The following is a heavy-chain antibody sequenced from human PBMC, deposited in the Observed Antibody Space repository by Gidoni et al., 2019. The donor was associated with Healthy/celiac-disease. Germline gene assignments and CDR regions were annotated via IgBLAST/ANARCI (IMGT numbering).Heavy chain of an antibody. J-gene: IGHJ4*02. CDR2: IYHSGRT. Sequence: QVQLQESGPGLVKPSGTLSLTCAVSGGPISSSNWWSGVRQPPGQGLEWIGEIYHSGRTNYNPSLKSRVTISADKSKNQFSLKLSSVTAADTAVYYCATRAGYSSSWYSPEWGQGTLVTVSS. D-gene: IGHD6-13*01. V-gene: IGHV4-4*02. CDR3: ATRAGYSSSWYSPE. CDR1: GGPISSSNW.